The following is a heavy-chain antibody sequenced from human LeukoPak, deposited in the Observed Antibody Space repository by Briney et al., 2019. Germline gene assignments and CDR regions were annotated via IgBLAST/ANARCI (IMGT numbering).Heavy chain of an antibody. CDR3: AKDVASGTYYDY. CDR1: GFTFSTYG. V-gene: IGHV3-23*01. CDR2: IGESGSYT. J-gene: IGHJ4*02. D-gene: IGHD1-26*01. Sequence: GGSLRLSCAASGFTFSTYGMHWVRQAPGRGLEWVSSIGESGSYTYYADSVKGRFTVSRDNSESTLYLQMSSLRAEDTALYYCAKDVASGTYYDYWGQGTLVPVSS.